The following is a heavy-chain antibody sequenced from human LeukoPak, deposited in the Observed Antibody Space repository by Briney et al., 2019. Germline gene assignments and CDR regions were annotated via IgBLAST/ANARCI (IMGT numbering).Heavy chain of an antibody. D-gene: IGHD3-22*01. V-gene: IGHV3-30*02. Sequence: AGGSLRLSCAASGFAFSSYGMHWVRKAPGKGLEWVAFIRYDGSNKYYADSVKGRFTISRDNSKNTLYLQMNSLRAEDTAVYYCAKEGYYDSSGYYIWGQGTLVTVSS. J-gene: IGHJ4*02. CDR1: GFAFSSYG. CDR2: IRYDGSNK. CDR3: AKEGYYDSSGYYI.